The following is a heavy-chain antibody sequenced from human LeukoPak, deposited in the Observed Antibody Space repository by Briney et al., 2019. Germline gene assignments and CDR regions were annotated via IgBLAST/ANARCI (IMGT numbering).Heavy chain of an antibody. J-gene: IGHJ4*02. CDR1: GFTFSSYS. CDR2: ISGSGGST. D-gene: IGHD6-6*01. CDR3: AKDLSGYSSSSACSY. Sequence: TGGSLRLSCAASGFTFSSYSMNLVRQAPGKGLEWVSAISGSGGSTYYADSVKGRFTISRDNSKNTLYLQMNSLRAEDTAVYYCAKDLSGYSSSSACSYWGQGTLVTVSS. V-gene: IGHV3-23*01.